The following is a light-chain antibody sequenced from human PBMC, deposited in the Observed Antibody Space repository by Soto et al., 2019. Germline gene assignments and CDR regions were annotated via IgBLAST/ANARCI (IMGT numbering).Light chain of an antibody. J-gene: IGLJ1*01. CDR3: CSYALL. Sequence: QSVLTQPASVSGSPGQSITISCTGTNSDVGTHNLVSWYQQHPGKAPKLIIYEGTKRPSGVSNRFSGSKSGNTASLTISGLQAGDEADYYCCSYALLFGTGTKVTVL. V-gene: IGLV2-23*01. CDR1: NSDVGTHNL. CDR2: EGT.